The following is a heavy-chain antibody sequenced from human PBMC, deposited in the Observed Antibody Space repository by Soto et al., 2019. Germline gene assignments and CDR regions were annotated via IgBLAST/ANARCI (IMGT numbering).Heavy chain of an antibody. Sequence: PGGSLRLSXAASGFTFSSYSMNWVRQAPGKGLEWVSSISSSSSYIYYADSVKGRFTISRDNAKNSLYLQMNSLRAEDTAVYYCASGYDFWSGYYTPYYYYGMDVWGQGTTVTVSS. V-gene: IGHV3-21*01. D-gene: IGHD3-3*01. CDR3: ASGYDFWSGYYTPYYYYGMDV. CDR2: ISSSSSYI. CDR1: GFTFSSYS. J-gene: IGHJ6*02.